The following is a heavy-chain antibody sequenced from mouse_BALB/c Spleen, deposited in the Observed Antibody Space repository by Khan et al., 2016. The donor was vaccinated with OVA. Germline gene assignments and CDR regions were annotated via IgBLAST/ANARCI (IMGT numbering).Heavy chain of an antibody. Sequence: QVQLKESGPGLVAPSQNLSITCTVSGFSLTDYGVSWIRQPPGMGLEWLGVIWGGGTTYYNSALKSRLSISKDNSKSQVFLKMNSLQTDDTAMYXCAKGLWSHYFALDYWGQGASVTVSS. V-gene: IGHV2-6-5*01. CDR3: AKGLWSHYFALDY. D-gene: IGHD1-1*02. CDR2: IWGGGTT. J-gene: IGHJ4*01. CDR1: GFSLTDYG.